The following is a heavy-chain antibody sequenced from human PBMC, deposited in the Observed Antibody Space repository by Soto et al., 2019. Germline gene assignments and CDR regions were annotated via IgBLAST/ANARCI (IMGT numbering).Heavy chain of an antibody. CDR2: IIPILGIA. CDR1: GGTFSSYT. J-gene: IGHJ6*02. V-gene: IGHV1-69*02. CDR3: VRVTGSPLVPGSHYYYYGMDV. D-gene: IGHD6-13*01. Sequence: QVQLVQSGAEVKKPGSSVKVSCKASGGTFSSYTISWVRQAPGQGLEWMGRIIPILGIANYAQKFQGRVTITADKSTSTAYMELSSLRSEDTAVYYCVRVTGSPLVPGSHYYYYGMDVWGQGTTVTVSS.